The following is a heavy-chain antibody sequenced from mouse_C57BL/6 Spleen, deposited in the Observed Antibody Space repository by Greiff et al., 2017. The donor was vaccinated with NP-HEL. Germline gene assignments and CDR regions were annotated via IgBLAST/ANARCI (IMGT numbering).Heavy chain of an antibody. CDR2: INPSNGGT. D-gene: IGHD1-1*01. J-gene: IGHJ4*01. Sequence: VQLQQSGTELVKPGASVKLSCKASGYTFTSYWMHWVKQRPGQGLEWIGNINPSNGGTNYNEKFKSKATLTVDKSSSTAYMQLSSLPSEDSAVYYCARCDYGTSYYYAMDYWGQGTSVTVSS. V-gene: IGHV1-53*01. CDR3: ARCDYGTSYYYAMDY. CDR1: GYTFTSYW.